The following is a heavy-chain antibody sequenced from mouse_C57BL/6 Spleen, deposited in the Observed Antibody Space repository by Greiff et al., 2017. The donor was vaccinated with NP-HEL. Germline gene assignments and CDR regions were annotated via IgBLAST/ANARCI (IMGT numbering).Heavy chain of an antibody. V-gene: IGHV1-19*01. CDR3: ARSNDYPFAY. CDR1: GYTFTDYY. Sequence: VQLQQSGPVLVKPGASVKMSCKASGYTFTDYYMNWVKQSHGKSLEWIGVINPYNGGTSYNQKFKGKATLTVDKSSSTAYMELNSLTSEDSAVYYCARSNDYPFAYWGQGTLVTVSA. CDR2: INPYNGGT. D-gene: IGHD2-4*01. J-gene: IGHJ3*01.